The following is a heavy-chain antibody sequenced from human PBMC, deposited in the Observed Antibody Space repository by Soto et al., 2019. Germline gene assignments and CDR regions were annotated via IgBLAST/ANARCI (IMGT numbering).Heavy chain of an antibody. Sequence: EVQLVESGGVVVQPGGSLRLSCAASGFTFGDFTMHWVRQAPGKGLEWVSTIGSVGGDTYYADSVKGRFTISRDDSKNTLLLQMNSLRAEDTAVYYCVKDRMAYNSVWDPFDIWGQGTMVTVSS. CDR3: VKDRMAYNSVWDPFDI. CDR2: IGSVGGDT. CDR1: GFTFGDFT. V-gene: IGHV3-23*04. J-gene: IGHJ3*02. D-gene: IGHD1-20*01.